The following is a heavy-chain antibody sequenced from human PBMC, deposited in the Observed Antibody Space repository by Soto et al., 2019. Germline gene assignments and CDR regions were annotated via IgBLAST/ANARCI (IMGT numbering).Heavy chain of an antibody. D-gene: IGHD3-22*01. CDR1: GGTFSSYA. J-gene: IGHJ4*02. CDR3: ARLGDSSGHYYYDY. Sequence: LVKVSCKASGGTFSSYAIGWVRQAPGQGLEWMGGIIPIFGTANYAQKFQGRVTITADESTSTAYMELSSLRSEDTAVYYCARLGDSSGHYYYDYWGQGTLVTVSS. CDR2: IIPIFGTA. V-gene: IGHV1-69*13.